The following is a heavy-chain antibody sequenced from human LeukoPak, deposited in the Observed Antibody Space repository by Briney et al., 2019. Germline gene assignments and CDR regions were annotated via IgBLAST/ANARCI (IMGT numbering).Heavy chain of an antibody. J-gene: IGHJ4*02. Sequence: ASVKVSCKASGYTFTSYYMHWVRQAPGQGLEWMGIINPSGGSTSYAQKFQGRVTMTRDTSTSTVYMEQSSLRSEDTAVYYCARAKRRVRRWIQLWLLDYWGQGTLVTVSS. CDR1: GYTFTSYY. V-gene: IGHV1-46*01. CDR2: INPSGGST. CDR3: ARAKRRVRRWIQLWLLDY. D-gene: IGHD5-18*01.